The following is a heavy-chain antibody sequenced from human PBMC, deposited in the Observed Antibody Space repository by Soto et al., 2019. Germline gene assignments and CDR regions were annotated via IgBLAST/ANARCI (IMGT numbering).Heavy chain of an antibody. J-gene: IGHJ3*02. CDR2: IYYSGST. D-gene: IGHD6-19*01. CDR3: ARQPPDSSGFGDDALDI. CDR1: GGSISSSSYY. V-gene: IGHV4-39*01. Sequence: PSETLSLTCTVSGGSISSSSYYWGWIRQPPGKGLEWIGSIYYSGSTYYNPSLKSRVTISVDTSKNQFSLKLSSVTAADTAVYYCARQPPDSSGFGDDALDIWGQGTMVTVSS.